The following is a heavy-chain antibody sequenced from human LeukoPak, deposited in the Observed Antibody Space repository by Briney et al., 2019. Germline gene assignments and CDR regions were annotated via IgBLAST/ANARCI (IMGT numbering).Heavy chain of an antibody. CDR2: IKQDGSET. CDR3: ARQRGSGCLDY. D-gene: IGHD6-19*01. CDR1: GFTLSNYW. J-gene: IGHJ4*02. V-gene: IGHV3-7*01. Sequence: GGSLRLSCAASGFTLSNYWMSWVRQAPGKGLEWVANIKQDGSETYYVDSVKGRFTISRDNAKNSLSLQMNSLRAEDTAVYYCARQRGSGCLDYWGQGTLVTVSS.